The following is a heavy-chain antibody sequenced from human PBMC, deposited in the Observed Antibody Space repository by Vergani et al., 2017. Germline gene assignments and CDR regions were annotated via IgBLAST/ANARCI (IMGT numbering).Heavy chain of an antibody. CDR1: GFSLSTSGVG. D-gene: IGHD6-13*01. V-gene: IGHV2-5*02. Sequence: QITLKESGPTLMKPTQTLTLTCTFSGFSLSTSGVGVGWIRQPPGKALEWLALIYWDNDKRYSPSLKSRLTTTTDTPKNQVVLTMTNMDPVDTATYYCAHSSRSSWLLNWFDPWGQGTLVTVSS. CDR2: IYWDNDK. CDR3: AHSSRSSWLLNWFDP. J-gene: IGHJ5*02.